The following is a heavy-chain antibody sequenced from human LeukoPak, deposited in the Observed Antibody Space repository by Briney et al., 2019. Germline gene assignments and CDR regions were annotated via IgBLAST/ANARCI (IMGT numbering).Heavy chain of an antibody. CDR3: ARLTTVTTPFDY. Sequence: GESLKISCKGSGYSFTSNWIGWVRQMPGKGLEWMVIIYPGDSDTRYSPSFQGQVTISADKSISTAYLRWSSLKASDTAMYYCARLTTVTTPFDYWGQGTLVTVSS. V-gene: IGHV5-51*01. CDR2: IYPGDSDT. CDR1: GYSFTSNW. J-gene: IGHJ4*02. D-gene: IGHD4-11*01.